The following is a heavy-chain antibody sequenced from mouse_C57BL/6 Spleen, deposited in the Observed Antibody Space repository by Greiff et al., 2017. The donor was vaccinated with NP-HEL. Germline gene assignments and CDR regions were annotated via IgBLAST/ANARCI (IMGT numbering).Heavy chain of an antibody. V-gene: IGHV1-26*01. J-gene: IGHJ4*01. CDR1: GYTFTDYY. D-gene: IGHD2-5*01. Sequence: VQLQQSGPELVKPGASVKISCKASGYTFTDYYMNWVKQSHGKSLEWIGDINPNNGGTSYNQKFKGKATLTVDKSSSTAYMELRSLTSEDSAVYYCARRLHYSNYHYYAMDYWGQGTSVTVSS. CDR3: ARRLHYSNYHYYAMDY. CDR2: INPNNGGT.